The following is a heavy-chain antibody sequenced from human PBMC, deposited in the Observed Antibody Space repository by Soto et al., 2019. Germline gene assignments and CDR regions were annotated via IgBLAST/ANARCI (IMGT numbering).Heavy chain of an antibody. CDR1: GITFYSFS. CDR2: ISNSGTKK. J-gene: IGHJ6*02. CDR3: ARDEGYGMDV. Sequence: GGSLRLSCXASGITFYSFSVNWVRQAPGKGLEWVSSISNSGTKKNYADSVKGRFTISRDTANNSVFLQMNNLRGEDTAVYYCARDEGYGMDVWGQGTTVTVSS. V-gene: IGHV3-21*01.